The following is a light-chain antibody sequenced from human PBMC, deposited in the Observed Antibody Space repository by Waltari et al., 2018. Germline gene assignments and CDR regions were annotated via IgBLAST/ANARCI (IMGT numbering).Light chain of an antibody. CDR3: HQRSNWPIT. CDR2: HAS. Sequence: EIVLTQSPATLSLSPGERATLSCRASQSVDNYLLWYQQKPGQTPRLVMYHASNRATGIPTRFSGSGSGTVFTRTISSLEPEDFAVYYCHQRSNWPITFGQGTRLEIK. CDR1: QSVDNY. V-gene: IGKV3-11*01. J-gene: IGKJ5*01.